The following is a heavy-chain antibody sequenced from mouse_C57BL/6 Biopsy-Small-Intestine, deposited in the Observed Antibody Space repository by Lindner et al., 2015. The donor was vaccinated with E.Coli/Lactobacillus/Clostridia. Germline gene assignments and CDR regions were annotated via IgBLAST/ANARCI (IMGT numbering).Heavy chain of an antibody. CDR1: GYTFTGYY. CDR2: INPDSGDT. CDR3: ARSSGSYRKHDAFDV. D-gene: IGHD2-12*01. Sequence: SVKVSCKASGYTFTGYYLHWVRQAPGQGLEWMGWINPDSGDTKFARKFQGRVTMTRVTYITTVYMELSRLTSDDTAVYYCARSSGSYRKHDAFDVWGPGTMVNVFS. V-gene: IGHV1-84*02. J-gene: IGHJ1*01.